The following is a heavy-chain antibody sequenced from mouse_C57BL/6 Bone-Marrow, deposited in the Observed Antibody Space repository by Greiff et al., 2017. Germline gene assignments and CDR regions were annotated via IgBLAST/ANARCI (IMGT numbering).Heavy chain of an antibody. CDR2: IRNKANGYTS. D-gene: IGHD1-1*01. CDR3: GRWGYYGPLCARDY. J-gene: IGHJ4*01. Sequence: EVQRVESGGGLVQPGGSLSLSCAASGFTFTDYYMSWVRQPPGKALEWLGFIRNKANGYTSEYSASVKGRFTISRDNSQSILYLQKNALRAEDSATYYCGRWGYYGPLCARDYWGQGTSVTVSS. CDR1: GFTFTDYY. V-gene: IGHV7-3*01.